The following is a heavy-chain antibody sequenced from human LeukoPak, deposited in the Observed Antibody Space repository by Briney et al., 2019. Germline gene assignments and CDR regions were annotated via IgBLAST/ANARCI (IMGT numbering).Heavy chain of an antibody. V-gene: IGHV4-59*01. CDR1: GGSISSYY. CDR3: ARFPEPGWNHRSFDP. Sequence: PSETLSLTCTVSGGSISSYYWSWIRQPPGKGLEWIGYIYYSGSTNYNPSLKSRVTISVDTSKNQFSLKLSSVTAADTAVYYCARFPEPGWNHRSFDPWGQGTLVTVSS. D-gene: IGHD1-14*01. CDR2: IYYSGST. J-gene: IGHJ5*02.